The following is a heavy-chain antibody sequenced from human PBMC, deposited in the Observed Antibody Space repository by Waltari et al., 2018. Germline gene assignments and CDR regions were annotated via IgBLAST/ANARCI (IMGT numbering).Heavy chain of an antibody. CDR1: GYSISSGYY. CDR2: IYYSGST. J-gene: IGHJ4*02. V-gene: IGHV4-38-2*01. CDR3: ARVNIAARRGGVDY. Sequence: QVQLQESGPGLVKPSETLSLTCAVSGYSISSGYYWGWIRQPPGKGLEWIGSIYYSGSTNYNPSLKSRVTISGDTSKNQFSLKLSSVTAADTAVYYCARVNIAARRGGVDYWGQGTLVTVSS. D-gene: IGHD6-6*01.